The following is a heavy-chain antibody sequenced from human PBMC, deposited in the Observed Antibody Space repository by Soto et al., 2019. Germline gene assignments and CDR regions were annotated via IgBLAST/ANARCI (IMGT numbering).Heavy chain of an antibody. CDR3: AKGLHTAMVSTFESFDY. V-gene: IGHV3-43*01. CDR1: GFTFDDYT. CDR2: ISCDGGST. J-gene: IGHJ4*01. D-gene: IGHD5-18*01. Sequence: EVQLVESGGVVVQPGGSLRLSCAASGFTFDDYTMHWVRQAPGKGLEWVSLISCDGGSTYYADSVNGRFTISRDNSRSSLYLQMNSMRNADTGLYYCAKGLHTAMVSTFESFDYWGPGTLVHVSS.